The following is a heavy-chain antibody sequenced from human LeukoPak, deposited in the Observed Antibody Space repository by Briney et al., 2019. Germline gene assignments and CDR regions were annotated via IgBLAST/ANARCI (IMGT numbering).Heavy chain of an antibody. CDR1: GGSIKDYF. D-gene: IGHD6-13*01. CDR3: ATRNNSNWYSFFDL. CDR2: IYASGDT. J-gene: IGHJ4*02. V-gene: IGHV4-4*07. Sequence: SETLSLTCSVSGGSIKDYFWTWIRQSAGKGLEWIGRIYASGDTNYNPSLKSRVGMSVDTSKNQFSLRLRSVTAADTAVYYCATRNNSNWYSFFDLWGQGALVTVSS.